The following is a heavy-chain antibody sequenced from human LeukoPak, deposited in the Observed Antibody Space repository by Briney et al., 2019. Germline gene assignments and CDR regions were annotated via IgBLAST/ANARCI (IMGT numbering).Heavy chain of an antibody. CDR3: ARDHRYAFDN. Sequence: PAGGSLRLSCAASGFNFIDYSMNWVRQAPGKGLEWISYIGISSGNTKYADSVKGRFTISRDKARNSLYLQMNSLRVEDTAMYYCARDHRYAFDNWGHGTLVTVSS. D-gene: IGHD5-12*01. J-gene: IGHJ4*01. CDR1: GFNFIDYS. CDR2: IGISSGNT. V-gene: IGHV3-48*01.